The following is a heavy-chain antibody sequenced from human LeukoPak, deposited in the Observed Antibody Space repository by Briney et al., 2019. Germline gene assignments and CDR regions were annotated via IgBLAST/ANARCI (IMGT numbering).Heavy chain of an antibody. CDR1: GFTSSSFW. D-gene: IGHD1-1*01. CDR3: ARGPGLGYAFDI. Sequence: GGSLRLSCVVSGFTSSSFWMTWVRQGPGEGLEGVANINQDGSEKDYADSVRGRFTISRDNARLSLYLQMNSLGDTAVYYCARGPGLGYAFDIWGQGTKVTVS. V-gene: IGHV3-7*01. J-gene: IGHJ3*02. CDR2: INQDGSEK.